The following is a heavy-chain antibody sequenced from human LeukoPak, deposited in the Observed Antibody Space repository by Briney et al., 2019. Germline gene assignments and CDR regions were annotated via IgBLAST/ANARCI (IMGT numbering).Heavy chain of an antibody. J-gene: IGHJ5*02. CDR2: IYSGGST. D-gene: IGHD6-13*01. Sequence: GGSLRLSCAASGFTVSSNYMSWVRQAPGKGLEWVSVIYSGGSTNYADSVKGRFTISRDNSKNTLYLQMNSLRAEDTAMYYCARGFDIAAPGSWFDPWGQGTLVTVSS. CDR1: GFTVSSNY. CDR3: ARGFDIAAPGSWFDP. V-gene: IGHV3-53*01.